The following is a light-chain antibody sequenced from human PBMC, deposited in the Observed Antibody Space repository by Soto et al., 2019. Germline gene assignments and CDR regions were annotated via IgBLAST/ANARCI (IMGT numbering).Light chain of an antibody. CDR3: CSYAGSYTFV. CDR2: DVS. J-gene: IGLJ1*01. Sequence: SVLTQPRSVSGSPGQSVTISCTGTASDVGGYSYVSWYQQHPGKVPKLIIYDVSKWPSGVPDRFSGSKSGSTASLTISGLQAEDEGDYYCCSYAGSYTFVFGTGTKVTVL. CDR1: ASDVGGYSY. V-gene: IGLV2-11*01.